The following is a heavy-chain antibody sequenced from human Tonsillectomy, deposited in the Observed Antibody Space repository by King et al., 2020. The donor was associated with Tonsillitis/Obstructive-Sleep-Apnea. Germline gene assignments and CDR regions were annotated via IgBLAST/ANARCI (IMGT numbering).Heavy chain of an antibody. V-gene: IGHV3-23*04. CDR1: GFTFSSYA. CDR3: AKDPSDYCSGGSCYVDY. D-gene: IGHD2-15*01. CDR2: ISGSGGST. Sequence: EVQLVESGGGLVQPGGSLRLSCAASGFTFSSYAMSWVRQAPGKGLEWVSAISGSGGSTYYADSVKGRFTISRENSKNTLYLQMNSLRAEDTAVYYCAKDPSDYCSGGSCYVDYWGQGTLVTVSS. J-gene: IGHJ4*02.